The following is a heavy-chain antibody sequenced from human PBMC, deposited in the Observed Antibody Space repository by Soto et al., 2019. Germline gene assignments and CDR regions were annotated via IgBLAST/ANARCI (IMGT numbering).Heavy chain of an antibody. Sequence: SETLSLTCTVPGGSISSSSYYWGWIRQPPGKGLEWFGSIYYSGSTYYNPSLKSRVTISVDTSKNQFSLQLRSVTAADTAVYYCARAKSIAARSPLFEPWGQGTLVSVSS. V-gene: IGHV4-39*01. CDR1: GGSISSSSYY. CDR2: IYYSGST. CDR3: ARAKSIAARSPLFEP. D-gene: IGHD6-6*01. J-gene: IGHJ5*02.